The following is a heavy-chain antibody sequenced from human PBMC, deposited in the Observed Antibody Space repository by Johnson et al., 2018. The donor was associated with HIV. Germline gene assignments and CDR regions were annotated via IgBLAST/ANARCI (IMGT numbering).Heavy chain of an antibody. CDR3: AIGRGEFPRHAFDI. V-gene: IGHV3-30*02. J-gene: IGHJ3*02. D-gene: IGHD3-10*01. CDR1: GFSFVDYA. CDR2: IRYDGSNN. Sequence: QVQLVESGGSVVRPGGSLRISCAVSGFSFVDYAMNWVRQVPGKGLEWVAFIRYDGSNNYYADSVKGRFTISKDNSRNTLFLHMNSLRADDMAVYYCAIGRGEFPRHAFDIWGQGTMVTVSS.